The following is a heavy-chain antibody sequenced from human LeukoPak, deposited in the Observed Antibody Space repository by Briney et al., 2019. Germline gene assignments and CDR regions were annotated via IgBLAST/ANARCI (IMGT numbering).Heavy chain of an antibody. V-gene: IGHV1-18*01. CDR1: GYTFTSYG. D-gene: IGHD3-9*01. CDR2: ISAYNGNT. Sequence: GVSVKVSCKASGYTFTSYGISWVRQAPGQGLEWMGWISAYNGNTNYAQKLQGRVTMTTDTSTSTAYMELRSLRSDDTAVYYCARTTYYDILTGRGGYFDYWGQGTLVTVSS. CDR3: ARTTYYDILTGRGGYFDY. J-gene: IGHJ4*02.